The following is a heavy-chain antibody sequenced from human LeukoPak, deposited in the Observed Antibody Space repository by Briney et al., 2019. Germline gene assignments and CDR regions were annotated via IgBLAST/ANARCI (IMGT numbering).Heavy chain of an antibody. D-gene: IGHD3-3*01. V-gene: IGHV4-34*01. J-gene: IGHJ6*03. Sequence: SETLSLTCAVYGGSFSGYYWSWIRQPPGKGLESIGEINHSGSTNYNPSLKSRVTISVDTSKNQFSLKLSSVTAADTAVYYCARGDRHYDFWSGHLAARRYYYMDVWGKGTTVTVSS. CDR2: INHSGST. CDR1: GGSFSGYY. CDR3: ARGDRHYDFWSGHLAARRYYYMDV.